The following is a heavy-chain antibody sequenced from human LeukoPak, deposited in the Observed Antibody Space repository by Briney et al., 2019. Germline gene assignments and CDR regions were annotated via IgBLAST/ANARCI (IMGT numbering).Heavy chain of an antibody. CDR1: GGSISSSSYY. D-gene: IGHD6-19*01. J-gene: IGHJ5*02. Sequence: PSETLSRTCTVSGGSISSSSYYWGWIRQPPGRGVEWIGSIDCSGSTYYNPSLNSRVTISVDTSKNQFSLKLSSVTAADTAVYYCARPVAAGMRGFDPWGQGTLVTVSS. CDR3: ARPVAAGMRGFDP. CDR2: IDCSGST. V-gene: IGHV4-39*01.